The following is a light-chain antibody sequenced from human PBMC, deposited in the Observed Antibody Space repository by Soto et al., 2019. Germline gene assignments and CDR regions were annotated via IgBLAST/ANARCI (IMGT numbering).Light chain of an antibody. CDR2: YDS. J-gene: IGLJ2*01. V-gene: IGLV3-21*04. CDR3: QVWDSSSDQP. CDR1: NIRSKS. Sequence: SYELTQPPSVSVAPGKTATITCGGNNIRSKSVHWYQQKPGQAPVLVIYYDSDRPSGTPELFSGSNSGNTATLTISRVEAGDEADYYCQVWDSSSDQPFGGGTKLTVL.